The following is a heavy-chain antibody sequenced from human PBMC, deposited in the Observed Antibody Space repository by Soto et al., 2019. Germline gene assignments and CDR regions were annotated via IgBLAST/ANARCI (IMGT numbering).Heavy chain of an antibody. Sequence: GGSLRLSCTASGFTFNDYTLSWVRQAPGKGLEWVGFIRSKAYGGTTEYAASVKGRFTISRDNAKGSLALEMSSLRVEDTAVYYCARLDWPIGYWGQGSPVIVSS. J-gene: IGHJ4*02. CDR1: GFTFNDYT. CDR3: ARLDWPIGY. CDR2: IRSKAYGGTT. D-gene: IGHD2-8*02. V-gene: IGHV3-49*04.